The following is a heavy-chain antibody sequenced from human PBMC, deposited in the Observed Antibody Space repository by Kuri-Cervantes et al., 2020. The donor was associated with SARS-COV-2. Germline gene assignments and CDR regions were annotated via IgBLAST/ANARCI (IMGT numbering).Heavy chain of an antibody. CDR2: INHSGST. CDR1: GGCFGGYY. J-gene: IGHJ3*02. CDR3: ARGMVVDLEWLFPLLGNAFDI. D-gene: IGHD3-3*01. Sequence: SETLCLTCAVCGGCFGGYYGSWIRQPPGKGLEWVGEINHSGSTNYNLSLKSRVTIAVDTNKNQFSLKLRSVTAADTAVYYCARGMVVDLEWLFPLLGNAFDIWGQGSMVTVSS. V-gene: IGHV4-34*01.